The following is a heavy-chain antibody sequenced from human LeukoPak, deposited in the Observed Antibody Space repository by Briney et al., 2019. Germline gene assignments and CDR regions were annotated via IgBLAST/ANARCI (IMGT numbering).Heavy chain of an antibody. J-gene: IGHJ5*02. D-gene: IGHD6-13*01. CDR1: GFTFDDYA. Sequence: GRSLRLSCAASGFTFDDYAMHWVRQAPGKGLEWVSGISWNSGSIGHADSVKGRFTISRDNAKNSLYLQMNSLRAEDTALYYCAKDKDSSSWPSNWFDPWGQGTLVTVSS. CDR3: AKDKDSSSWPSNWFDP. CDR2: ISWNSGSI. V-gene: IGHV3-9*01.